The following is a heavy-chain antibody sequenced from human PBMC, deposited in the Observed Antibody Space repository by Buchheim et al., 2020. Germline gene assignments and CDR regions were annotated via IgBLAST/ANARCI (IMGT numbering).Heavy chain of an antibody. D-gene: IGHD6-13*01. J-gene: IGHJ4*02. CDR3: AKDHAGYYFDY. V-gene: IGHV3-30*18. Sequence: QVQLVESGGGVVQPGRSLRLSCAASGFTFSSYGMHWVRQAPGKGLEWVAVISYDGSNKYYADSVKGRFTISRDNSKNTLYLQMNSLRAEDTAVYYCAKDHAGYYFDYWGQGTL. CDR2: ISYDGSNK. CDR1: GFTFSSYG.